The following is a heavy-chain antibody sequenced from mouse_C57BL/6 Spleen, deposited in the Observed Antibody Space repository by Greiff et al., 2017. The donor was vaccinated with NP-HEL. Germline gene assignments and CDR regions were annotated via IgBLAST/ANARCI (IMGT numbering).Heavy chain of an antibody. J-gene: IGHJ3*01. Sequence: EVKLMESGAELVRPGASVKLSCTASGFNIKDYYMHWVKQRPEQGLEWIGRIDPEDGDTEYAPKFQGNATMTADTSSNTAYLQLSSLTSEDTAVYYCTTSLYYSKTWFAYWGQGTLVTVSA. CDR2: IDPEDGDT. CDR3: TTSLYYSKTWFAY. V-gene: IGHV14-1*01. D-gene: IGHD2-5*01. CDR1: GFNIKDYY.